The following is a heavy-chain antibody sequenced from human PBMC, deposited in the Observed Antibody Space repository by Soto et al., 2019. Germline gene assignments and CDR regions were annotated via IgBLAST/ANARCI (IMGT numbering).Heavy chain of an antibody. CDR2: ISGSGGST. V-gene: IGHV3-23*01. Sequence: GSLRLSCAASGFTFSSYAMSWVRQAPWKGLEWVSAISGSGGSTYYADSVKGRFTISRDNSKNTLYLQMNSLRAEDTAVYYCTRYFFRYPVDYGMDVWGQGTTVTVS. CDR1: GFTFSSYA. J-gene: IGHJ6*02. D-gene: IGHD1-1*01. CDR3: TRYFFRYPVDYGMDV.